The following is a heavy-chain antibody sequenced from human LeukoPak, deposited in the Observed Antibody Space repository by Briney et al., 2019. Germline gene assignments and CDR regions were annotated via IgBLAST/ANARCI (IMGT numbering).Heavy chain of an antibody. CDR1: GYTFTGYY. V-gene: IGHV1-2*06. CDR2: INPNSCGT. CDR3: ARGQKYRSGYTVSELGSGYFDY. J-gene: IGHJ4*02. Sequence: SVKVSCKASGYTFTGYYMHWVRQAPGQGLEWMGRINPNSCGTNYAQKFQSRVTMTRDTSISTAYMELSRLRSDDTAVYYCARGQKYRSGYTVSELGSGYFDYWGQGTLVTVSS. D-gene: IGHD5-18*01.